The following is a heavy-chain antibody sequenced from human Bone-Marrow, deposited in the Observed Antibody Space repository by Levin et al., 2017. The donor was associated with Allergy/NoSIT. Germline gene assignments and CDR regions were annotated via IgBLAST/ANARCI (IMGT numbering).Heavy chain of an antibody. CDR3: TRDYEGPYYDSSGYPRYYYYGMDV. V-gene: IGHV3-49*03. Sequence: PGGSLRLSCTASGFTFGDYAMSWFRQAPGKGLEWVGFIRSKAYGGTTEYAASVKGRFTISRDDSKSIAYLQMNSLKTEDTAVYYCTRDYEGPYYDSSGYPRYYYYGMDVWGQGTTVTVSS. J-gene: IGHJ6*02. CDR2: IRSKAYGGTT. D-gene: IGHD3-22*01. CDR1: GFTFGDYA.